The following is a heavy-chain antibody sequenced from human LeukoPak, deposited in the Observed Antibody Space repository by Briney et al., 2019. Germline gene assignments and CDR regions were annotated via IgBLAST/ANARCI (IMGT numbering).Heavy chain of an antibody. CDR3: AKGREVSSYGPESMDV. CDR2: IWYDGSNK. D-gene: IGHD5-18*01. V-gene: IGHV3-33*06. CDR1: GFTFSSYG. Sequence: HPGRSLRLSCAASGFTFSSYGMHWVRQAPGKGLEWVAVIWYDGSNKYYADSVKGRFTISRDNSKNTLYLQMNSLRAEDTAVYYCAKGREVSSYGPESMDVWGQGTTVTVSS. J-gene: IGHJ6*02.